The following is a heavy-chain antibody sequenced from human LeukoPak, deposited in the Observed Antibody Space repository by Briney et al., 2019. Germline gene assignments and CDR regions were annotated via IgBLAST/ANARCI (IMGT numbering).Heavy chain of an antibody. J-gene: IGHJ4*02. Sequence: GGSLRLSCAASGFTFSSYAMHWVRQAPGKGLEWVAVISYDGSNKYYADSVKGRFTISRDNSKNTLYLQMNSLRAEDTAVYYCASGVGDYDSSGYYPDYWGQGTLVTVSS. CDR2: ISYDGSNK. D-gene: IGHD3-22*01. CDR3: ASGVGDYDSSGYYPDY. V-gene: IGHV3-30-3*01. CDR1: GFTFSSYA.